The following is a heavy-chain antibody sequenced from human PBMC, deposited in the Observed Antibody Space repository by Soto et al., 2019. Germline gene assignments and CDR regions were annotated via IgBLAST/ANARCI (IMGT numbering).Heavy chain of an antibody. D-gene: IGHD3-22*01. V-gene: IGHV3-15*07. J-gene: IGHJ4*02. CDR1: GFTFSNAW. Sequence: GGSLRLSCAASGFTFSNAWMNWVRQAPGKGLEWVGRIKSKTDGGTTDYAAPVKGRFTISRDDSKNTLYLQMNSLKTEDTAVYYCTTVRIVVEGPPQYYFDYWGQGTLVTVSS. CDR2: IKSKTDGGTT. CDR3: TTVRIVVEGPPQYYFDY.